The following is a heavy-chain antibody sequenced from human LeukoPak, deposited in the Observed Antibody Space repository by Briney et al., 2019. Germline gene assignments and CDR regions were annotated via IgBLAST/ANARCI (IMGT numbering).Heavy chain of an antibody. V-gene: IGHV3-74*01. CDR3: AKDHYWSVDY. Sequence: GGSLRLSCAASGFDFSSNWMHWVRHAPGQGLVWVSRIKGDGISTNYADSVKGRFTISRDIAKNTLYLQMNSLRAEDTGVYYCAKDHYWSVDYWGRGTLVTVSS. D-gene: IGHD3-3*01. J-gene: IGHJ4*02. CDR2: IKGDGIST. CDR1: GFDFSSNW.